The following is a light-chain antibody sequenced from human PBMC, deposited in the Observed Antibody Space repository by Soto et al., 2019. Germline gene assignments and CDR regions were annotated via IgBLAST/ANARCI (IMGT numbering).Light chain of an antibody. CDR1: QRVSSNY. CDR2: GAS. V-gene: IGKV3-20*01. Sequence: EIVLTQSPGTLSLSPGERATLSCRASQRVSSNYLAWYQQKPGQAPRLLIYGASSRATGIPDRFSGSGSGTDFTLTISRLEPEDFAVYYCQQYGSSLHTFGQGTKLEI. J-gene: IGKJ2*01. CDR3: QQYGSSLHT.